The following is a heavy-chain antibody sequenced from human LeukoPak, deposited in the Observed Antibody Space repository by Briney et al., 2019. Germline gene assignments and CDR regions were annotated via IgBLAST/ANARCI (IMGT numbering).Heavy chain of an antibody. J-gene: IGHJ4*02. CDR2: INPNSGGT. Sequence: ASVKVSCKASGYTFTGYYIHWVRQAPGQGLEWMGWINPNSGGTNYAQKFQGRVTMTRDTSISTAYMELSRLRSDDTAVYYCARGGYFDWLENLGVDYWGQGTLVTVSS. CDR3: ARGGYFDWLENLGVDY. D-gene: IGHD3-9*01. CDR1: GYTFTGYY. V-gene: IGHV1-2*02.